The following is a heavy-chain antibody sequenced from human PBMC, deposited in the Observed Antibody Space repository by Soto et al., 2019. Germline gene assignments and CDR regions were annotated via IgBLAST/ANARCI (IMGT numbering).Heavy chain of an antibody. CDR1: GASITSHY. D-gene: IGHD4-17*01. CDR2: VYARGAT. V-gene: IGHV4-4*07. Sequence: QVELQESGPGLVKPSETLSLTCSVSGASITSHYWNWIRQSAGEGLQWIGRVYARGATNYNPSLKGRVTISGDTSTNQFSLKLTSVTAADTAVYYCARSSGDDFFYYGMDVWGHGTTVTVSS. CDR3: ARSSGDDFFYYGMDV. J-gene: IGHJ6*02.